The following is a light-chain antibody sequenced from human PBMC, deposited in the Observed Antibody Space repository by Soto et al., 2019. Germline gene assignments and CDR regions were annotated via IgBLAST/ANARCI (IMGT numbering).Light chain of an antibody. V-gene: IGLV2-8*01. J-gene: IGLJ2*01. CDR1: RSDVGAYNY. CDR3: SSYAGSNNFVV. Sequence: QSVLTQPPSASGSPGQSVTISCTGTRSDVGAYNYVSWYQQRPGKAPKLMIYEVSKRPSGVPDRFSGSKSGNTASLTVSGLQAEDEADYYCSSYAGSNNFVVFGGGTKVTVL. CDR2: EVS.